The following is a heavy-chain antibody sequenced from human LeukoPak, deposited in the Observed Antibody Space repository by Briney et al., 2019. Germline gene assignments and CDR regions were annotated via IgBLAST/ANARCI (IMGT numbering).Heavy chain of an antibody. CDR1: GGSISSGGYS. Sequence: SQTLSLTCAVSGGSISSGGYSWSWIRQPPGKGLGWIGYIYHSGSTYYNPSLKSRVTISVDRSKNQFSLKLSSVTAADTAVYYCARAPGRGCSGGSCRYYFDYWGQGTLVTVSS. V-gene: IGHV4-30-2*01. CDR2: IYHSGST. J-gene: IGHJ4*02. D-gene: IGHD2-15*01. CDR3: ARAPGRGCSGGSCRYYFDY.